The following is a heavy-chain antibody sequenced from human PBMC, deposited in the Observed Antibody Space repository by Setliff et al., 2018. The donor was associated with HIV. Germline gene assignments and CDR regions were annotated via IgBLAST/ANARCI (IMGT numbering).Heavy chain of an antibody. Sequence: SETLSLTCTVPGGSIISYPNYWGWIRQPPGKGLEWLAGIRHTGGTYYYPWDTYYNPSLKSRVTISVETSKNQISLKVTSVTASDTAVYYCVRAQGGLGGGAWFDPWGQGTLVTVSS. D-gene: IGHD2-15*01. CDR3: VRAQGGLGGGAWFDP. CDR1: GGSIISYPNY. V-gene: IGHV4-39*01. CDR2: IRHTGGT. J-gene: IGHJ5*02.